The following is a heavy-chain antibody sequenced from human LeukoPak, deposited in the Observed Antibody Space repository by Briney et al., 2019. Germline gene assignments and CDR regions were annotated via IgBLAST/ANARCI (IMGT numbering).Heavy chain of an antibody. D-gene: IGHD2-2*01. CDR1: GYSFTSYW. CDR2: IYPGDSDT. J-gene: IGHJ4*02. CDR3: ARQYCSSTSCYYFDY. Sequence: GESLKISCKGSGYSFTSYWIGWVRQMPGKGLEWMGIIYPGDSDTRYSPSFQGQVTISADKSISTAYLQWSSLKASDTAMHYCARQYCSSTSCYYFDYWGQGTLVTVSS. V-gene: IGHV5-51*01.